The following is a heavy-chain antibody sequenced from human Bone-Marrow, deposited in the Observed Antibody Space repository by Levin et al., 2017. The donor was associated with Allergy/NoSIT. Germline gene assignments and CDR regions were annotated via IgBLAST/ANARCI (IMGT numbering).Heavy chain of an antibody. CDR1: GGSISSYY. CDR2: IYYSGST. Sequence: GSLRLSCTVSGGSISSYYWSWIRQPPGKGLEWIGYIYYSGSTNYNPSLKSRVTISVDTSKNQFSLKLSSVTAADTAVYYCARVRDTYYYDSSGYYFDYWGQGTLVTVSS. CDR3: ARVRDTYYYDSSGYYFDY. V-gene: IGHV4-59*01. D-gene: IGHD3-22*01. J-gene: IGHJ4*02.